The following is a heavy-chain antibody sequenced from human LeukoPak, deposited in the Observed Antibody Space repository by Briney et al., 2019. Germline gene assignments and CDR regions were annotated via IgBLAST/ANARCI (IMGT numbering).Heavy chain of an antibody. V-gene: IGHV4-30-4*07. Sequence: SETLSLTCAVSGGSISSGAYSWSWIRQPPGKGLEWIGYIYYSDSFYNPSLKSRVTISVDTSKNQFSLKLSSVTAADTAVYYCARVGTTVTRSSSLYYYYYYMDVWGKGTTVTISS. CDR3: ARVGTTVTRSSSLYYYYYYMDV. D-gene: IGHD4-17*01. CDR1: GGSISSGAYS. CDR2: IYYSDS. J-gene: IGHJ6*03.